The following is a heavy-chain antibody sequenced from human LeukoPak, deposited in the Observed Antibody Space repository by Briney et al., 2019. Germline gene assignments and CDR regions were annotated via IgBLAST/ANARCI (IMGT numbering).Heavy chain of an antibody. Sequence: GGSLRLSCAASGFTFSSCAMSWVRQAPGKGLEWVSGISGGGVTTYYADSVKGRFTISRDNSKNTLYLQMNSLRADDTAIYYCARNQQLGGHSYYYYGMDVWGQGTTVTVSS. CDR2: ISGGGVTT. J-gene: IGHJ6*02. D-gene: IGHD3-16*01. V-gene: IGHV3-23*01. CDR3: ARNQQLGGHSYYYYGMDV. CDR1: GFTFSSCA.